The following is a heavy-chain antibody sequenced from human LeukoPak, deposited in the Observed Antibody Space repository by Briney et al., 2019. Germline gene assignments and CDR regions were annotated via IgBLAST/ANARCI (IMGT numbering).Heavy chain of an antibody. D-gene: IGHD3-10*01. V-gene: IGHV3-23*01. Sequence: GGSLRLSCSASGFTFSRYAMSWVRQPPGKGLEWVSAISVTGGSTFYADSVKGRFTISRDNSKNTLFLQMNRLRADDTGVYYCAQEGHGSGSYYLPYWGQGTLGTVSS. J-gene: IGHJ4*02. CDR3: AQEGHGSGSYYLPY. CDR1: GFTFSRYA. CDR2: ISVTGGST.